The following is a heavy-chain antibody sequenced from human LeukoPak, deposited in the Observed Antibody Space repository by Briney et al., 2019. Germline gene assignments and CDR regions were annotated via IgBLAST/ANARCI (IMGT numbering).Heavy chain of an antibody. V-gene: IGHV1-69*05. D-gene: IGHD3-10*01. CDR3: AREGYYGSGSYYNPPHY. Sequence: ASVKVSCKASGGTFSSYAISWVRQAPGQGLEWMGGIIPIFGTANYAQKFQGRVTITTDESTSTAYMELSSLRSEDTAVYYCAREGYYGSGSYYNPPHYWGQGTLVTVSS. J-gene: IGHJ4*02. CDR2: IIPIFGTA. CDR1: GGTFSSYA.